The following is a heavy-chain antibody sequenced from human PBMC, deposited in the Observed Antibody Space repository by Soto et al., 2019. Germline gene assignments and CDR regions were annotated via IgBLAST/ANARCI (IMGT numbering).Heavy chain of an antibody. CDR3: ATDRGVNPLNY. V-gene: IGHV3-48*02. Sequence: PGGSLRLSCAASGFTFSNYAMNWVRQAPGKGLEWVSYISTISTTVYYADSVKGRFTISRDNARNSVYLQMSSLRDEDTAVYYCATDRGVNPLNYWGQGTLVTVSS. CDR1: GFTFSNYA. CDR2: ISTISTTV. J-gene: IGHJ4*02.